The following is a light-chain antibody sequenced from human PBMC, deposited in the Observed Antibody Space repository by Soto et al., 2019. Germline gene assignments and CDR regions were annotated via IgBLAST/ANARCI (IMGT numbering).Light chain of an antibody. CDR2: AAS. J-gene: IGKJ2*01. V-gene: IGKV1-39*01. CDR1: QRISSS. Sequence: DIQMTQSPSSLSASVGDRVSITCRASQRISSSLNWYQQKPGKAPKLLIYAASSLQSGVPSRFSGSESGTDFTLTISSLQPEDFATYYCQQSYSTPHTFGPGTKLEIK. CDR3: QQSYSTPHT.